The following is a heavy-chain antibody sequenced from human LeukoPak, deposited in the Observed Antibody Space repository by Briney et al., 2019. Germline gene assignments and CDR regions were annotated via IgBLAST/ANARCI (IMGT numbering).Heavy chain of an antibody. D-gene: IGHD3-10*01. CDR1: GFTFSRYG. CDR2: IRYDGSNK. Sequence: GGSLRLSCEASGFTFSRYGMSWVRQAPGKGLEWVAFIRYDGSNKCYADSVKGRFTISRDNSKNTLYLQMNSLRAEETAEYYCARARKSGGITMIRGVKDRGWFDPWGQGTLVTASS. J-gene: IGHJ5*02. V-gene: IGHV3-30*02. CDR3: ARARKSGGITMIRGVKDRGWFDP.